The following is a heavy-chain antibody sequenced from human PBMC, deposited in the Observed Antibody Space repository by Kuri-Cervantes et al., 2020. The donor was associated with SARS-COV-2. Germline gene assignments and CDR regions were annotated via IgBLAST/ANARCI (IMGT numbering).Heavy chain of an antibody. V-gene: IGHV1-2*02. J-gene: IGHJ4*02. CDR3: ARNRRMSGYSFGFDL. CDR1: GYTFTDYY. Sequence: VKVSCKTSGYTFTDYYMHWVRQAPGQGPEWMGWINPDGGTNSAQKFKGRVTMTRDTSTSTVHMELRRLRFDDTAVYYCARNRRMSGYSFGFDLWGQGTLVTSPQ. CDR2: INPDGGT. D-gene: IGHD5-18*01.